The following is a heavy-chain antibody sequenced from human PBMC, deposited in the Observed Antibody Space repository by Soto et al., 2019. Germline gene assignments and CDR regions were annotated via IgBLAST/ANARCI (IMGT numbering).Heavy chain of an antibody. CDR2: IIPLFGTT. V-gene: IGHV1-69*18. D-gene: IGHD3-22*01. CDR1: GGTFSTYA. Sequence: QVQLVQSAAEVRNPGSSVKVSCKASGGTFSTYAINWVRQAPGQGLEWMGMIIPLFGTTKYAQNLQDRITITADESTTTSHMELSSLRNEDTAVYFCAREGGGWCSGYCDHWGQGTQVTVSS. J-gene: IGHJ5*02. CDR3: AREGGGWCSGYCDH.